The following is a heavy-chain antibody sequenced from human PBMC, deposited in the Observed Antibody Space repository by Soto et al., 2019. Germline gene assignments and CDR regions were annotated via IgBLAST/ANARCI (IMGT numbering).Heavy chain of an antibody. CDR2: ISHDGSNK. V-gene: IGHV3-30*18. D-gene: IGHD6-19*01. CDR3: AKHLRAVAGYLHGMDV. J-gene: IGHJ6*02. Sequence: QVQLVESGGGVVQPGRSLRLSCAASGFTFSSYGMHWVRQAPGKGLEWVAVISHDGSNKYFADSVKGRFTISRDNSQNPLYLQMTSLRAEDTAVYYCAKHLRAVAGYLHGMDVWGQGTTVTVSS. CDR1: GFTFSSYG.